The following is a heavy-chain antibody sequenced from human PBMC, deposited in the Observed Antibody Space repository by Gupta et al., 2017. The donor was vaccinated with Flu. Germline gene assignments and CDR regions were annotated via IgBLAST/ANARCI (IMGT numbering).Heavy chain of an antibody. J-gene: IGHJ4*02. CDR3: AKDRGYSYGAIDY. CDR2: ISHDENYK. D-gene: IGHD5-18*01. Sequence: VGKAPGKGVEWVAVISHDENYKYYADSVKGRFTISRDNSKNTLYLQMNSLRPGDAAVYYCAKDRGYSYGAIDYWGQGTLVTVSS. V-gene: IGHV3-30*18.